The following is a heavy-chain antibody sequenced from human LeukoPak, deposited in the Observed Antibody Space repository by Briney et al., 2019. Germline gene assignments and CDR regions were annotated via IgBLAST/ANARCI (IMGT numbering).Heavy chain of an antibody. V-gene: IGHV4-59*01. CDR3: ARRVAAAGIYYFDY. CDR1: GGSIGNFF. CDR2: IYENGST. Sequence: SETLSLTCTVSGGSIGNFFWSWIRQSPGEGLEWIGFIYENGSTNYNPSLKSRVTISVDTSKNQFSLKLSSVTAADTAVYYCARRVAAAGIYYFDYWGQGTLVTVSS. D-gene: IGHD6-13*01. J-gene: IGHJ4*02.